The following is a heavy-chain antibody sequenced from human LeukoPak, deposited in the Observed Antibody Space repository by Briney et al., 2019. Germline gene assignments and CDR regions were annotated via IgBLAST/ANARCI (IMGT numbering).Heavy chain of an antibody. D-gene: IGHD6-19*01. CDR2: ISAYNGNT. V-gene: IGHV1-18*01. CDR1: GYTFTSYG. CDR3: ARRYSSGWYHEGFDY. J-gene: IGHJ4*02. Sequence: ASVKVSCKASGYTFTSYGISWVRQAPGQGLEWMGWISAYNGNTNYAQKLQGRVTMTTDTSTSTAYMELRSLRSDDTAVYYCARRYSSGWYHEGFDYWGQGTLVTVSS.